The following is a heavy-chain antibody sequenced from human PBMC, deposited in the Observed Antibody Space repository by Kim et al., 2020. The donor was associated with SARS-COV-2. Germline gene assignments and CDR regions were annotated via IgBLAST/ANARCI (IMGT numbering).Heavy chain of an antibody. D-gene: IGHD3-3*01. Sequence: QKLQGRVTMTTDPSTSTAYMELRSLRSDDTAVYYCARSYYDFWSGHFDYWGQGTLVTVSS. CDR3: ARSYYDFWSGHFDY. J-gene: IGHJ4*02. V-gene: IGHV1-18*01.